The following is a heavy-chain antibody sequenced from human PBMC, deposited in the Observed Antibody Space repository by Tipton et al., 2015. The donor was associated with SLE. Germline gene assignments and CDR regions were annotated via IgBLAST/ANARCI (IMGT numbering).Heavy chain of an antibody. CDR2: IYYSGST. CDR3: ARGVYDFWSGYRDAFDI. CDR1: GGSISSSSYY. Sequence: TLSLTCTVSGGSISSSSYYWGWIRQPPGKGLEWIGSIYYSGSTYYNPSLKSRVTISVDTSKNQFSLKLSSVTAADTAVYYCARGVYDFWSGYRDAFDIWGQGTMVTVSS. J-gene: IGHJ3*02. V-gene: IGHV4-39*07. D-gene: IGHD3-3*01.